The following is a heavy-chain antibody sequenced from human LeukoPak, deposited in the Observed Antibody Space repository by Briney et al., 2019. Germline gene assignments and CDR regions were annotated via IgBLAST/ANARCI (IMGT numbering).Heavy chain of an antibody. V-gene: IGHV3-21*04. D-gene: IGHD1-1*01. Sequence: PGGSLRLSCAASGFTFSSYSMNWVRQAPGKGLEWVSSISSSSSYIYYADSVKGRFTISRDNSKNTLYLQMNSLRAEDTAVYYCAKTTGQFDYWGQGTLVTVSS. CDR3: AKTTGQFDY. CDR2: ISSSSSYI. CDR1: GFTFSSYS. J-gene: IGHJ4*02.